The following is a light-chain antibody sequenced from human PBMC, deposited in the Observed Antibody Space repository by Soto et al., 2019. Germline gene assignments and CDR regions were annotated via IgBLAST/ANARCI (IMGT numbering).Light chain of an antibody. CDR1: TSNIGNNY. CDR3: GAWDSSLSAGV. Sequence: QSVLTQPPSVSAAPGQKVTLSCSGSTSNIGNNYVSWYQQLPGTAPKLLIYENNKRPSGIPDRFSGSKSGASATLGIAGLQTGDEADYYCGAWDSSLSAGVLGGGTKVTVL. V-gene: IGLV1-51*02. CDR2: ENN. J-gene: IGLJ2*01.